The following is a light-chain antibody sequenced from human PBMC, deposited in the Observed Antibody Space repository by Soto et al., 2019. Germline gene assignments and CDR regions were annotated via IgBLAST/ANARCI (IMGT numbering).Light chain of an antibody. J-gene: IGKJ1*01. V-gene: IGKV3-15*01. CDR2: GAS. CDR1: KSVIRN. CDR3: QQYNNGRT. Sequence: EIVMTQPPATLSVSPGERANLSCRARKSVIRNLAWYQQKPGQAPRLLIYGASTSAAGIPARFSGSGCGTEFTLIISSLQTEDFAVYYCQQYNNGRTFGQVTKVEIK.